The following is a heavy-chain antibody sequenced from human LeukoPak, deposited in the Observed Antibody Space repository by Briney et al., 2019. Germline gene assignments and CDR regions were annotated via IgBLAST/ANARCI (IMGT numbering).Heavy chain of an antibody. CDR2: ISGSGGST. CDR3: ARGSGWFYFDY. D-gene: IGHD6-19*01. Sequence: WGSLRLSCAASGFTFSSYAMSWVRQAPGKGLEWVSAISGSGGSTYYADSVKGRFTISRDNSKNTLYLQMNSLRAEDTAVYYCARGSGWFYFDYWGQGTLVTVSS. J-gene: IGHJ4*02. CDR1: GFTFSSYA. V-gene: IGHV3-23*01.